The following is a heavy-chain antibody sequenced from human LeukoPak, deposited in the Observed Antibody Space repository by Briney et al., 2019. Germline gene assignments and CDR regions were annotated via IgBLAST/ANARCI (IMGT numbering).Heavy chain of an antibody. Sequence: PGGSLRLSCAASGFTFSSYEMNWVRQAPGKGLVWVSYISSSGSTIYYADSVKGRFTISRDNAKNSLYLQMNSLRAEDTAVYYCARDGTVAAAGLDYWGQGTLVTVSS. CDR3: ARDGTVAAAGLDY. D-gene: IGHD6-13*01. J-gene: IGHJ4*02. CDR2: ISSSGSTI. V-gene: IGHV3-48*03. CDR1: GFTFSSYE.